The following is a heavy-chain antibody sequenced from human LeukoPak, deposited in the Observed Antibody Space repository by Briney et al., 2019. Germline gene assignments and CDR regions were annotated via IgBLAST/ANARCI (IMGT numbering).Heavy chain of an antibody. D-gene: IGHD1-26*01. CDR1: GGSISSYY. CDR3: ARSVGATPHFDY. J-gene: IGHJ4*02. Sequence: NPSETLSLTCTVSGGSISSYYWSWIRQPPGKGLEWIGYIYYSGSTNYNPSLKSRVTISVDTSKNQFSLKLSSVTAADTAVYYCARSVGATPHFDYWGQGTLVTVSS. V-gene: IGHV4-59*01. CDR2: IYYSGST.